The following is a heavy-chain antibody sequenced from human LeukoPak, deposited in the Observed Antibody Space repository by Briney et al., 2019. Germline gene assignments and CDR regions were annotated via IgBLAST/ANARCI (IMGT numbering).Heavy chain of an antibody. V-gene: IGHV1-8*01. CDR1: GYTFTSYD. CDR3: ATRKWLAFNWFDP. J-gene: IGHJ5*02. Sequence: GASVKVSCKASGYTFTSYDINWVRQATGQGLEWMGWMNPNSGNTGYAQKFQGRVTMTEDTSTDTAYMELSSLRSEDTAVYYCATRKWLAFNWFDPWGQGTLVTVSS. D-gene: IGHD6-19*01. CDR2: MNPNSGNT.